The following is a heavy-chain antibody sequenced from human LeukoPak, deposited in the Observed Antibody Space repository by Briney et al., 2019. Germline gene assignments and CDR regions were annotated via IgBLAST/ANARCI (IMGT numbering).Heavy chain of an antibody. CDR2: ISGSGGST. CDR3: AKGYCSSTSCYANFDY. Sequence: QPGGSLRLTCAASGHTFSSYAMSWVRQAPGKGLEWVSAISGSGGSTYYADSVKGRFTISRDNSKNTLYLQMNSLRAEDTAVYYCAKGYCSSTSCYANFDYWGQGTLVTVSS. V-gene: IGHV3-23*01. J-gene: IGHJ4*02. CDR1: GHTFSSYA. D-gene: IGHD2-2*01.